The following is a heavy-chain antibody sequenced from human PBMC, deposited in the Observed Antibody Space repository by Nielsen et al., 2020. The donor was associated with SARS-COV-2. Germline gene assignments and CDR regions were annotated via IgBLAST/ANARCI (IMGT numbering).Heavy chain of an antibody. CDR3: ARISSSPVGMDV. CDR2: IDPSDSYT. V-gene: IGHV5-10-1*01. D-gene: IGHD6-6*01. CDR1: GYSFASYW. J-gene: IGHJ6*02. Sequence: GGSLRLSCKGSGYSFASYWISWVRQMPGKGLEWMGRIDPSDSYTNYSPSFQGHVTISADKSISTAYLQWSSLKASDTAMYYCARISSSPVGMDVWGQGTTVTVSS.